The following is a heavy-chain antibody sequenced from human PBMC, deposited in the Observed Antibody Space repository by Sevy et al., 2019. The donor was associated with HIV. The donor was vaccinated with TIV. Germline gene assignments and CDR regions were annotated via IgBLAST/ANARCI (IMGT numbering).Heavy chain of an antibody. J-gene: IGHJ1*01. CDR1: GYTLTELS. D-gene: IGHD3-22*01. CDR2: FDPEDGET. CDR3: ATEVTMIVVVPQKQEYFQH. Sequence: ASVKVSCKVSGYTLTELSMHWVRQAPGKGLEWMGGFDPEDGETIYAQKFQGRVTMTEDTSTDTAYMELNSLRSEDTAVYYCATEVTMIVVVPQKQEYFQHWGQGTLVTVSS. V-gene: IGHV1-24*01.